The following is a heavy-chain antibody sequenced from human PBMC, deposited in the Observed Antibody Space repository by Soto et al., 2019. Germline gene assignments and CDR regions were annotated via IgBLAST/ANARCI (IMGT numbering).Heavy chain of an antibody. J-gene: IGHJ4*02. Sequence: LSLTCTVSGGSISSGGYYWSWIRQHPGKDLEWIGYIYYSGSTYYNPSLKSRVTISVDTSKNQFSLKLSSVTAADTAVYYCAREYINTQRALDYWGQGTLVTVS. CDR3: AREYINTQRALDY. CDR1: GGSISSGGYY. V-gene: IGHV4-31*03. D-gene: IGHD5-18*01. CDR2: IYYSGST.